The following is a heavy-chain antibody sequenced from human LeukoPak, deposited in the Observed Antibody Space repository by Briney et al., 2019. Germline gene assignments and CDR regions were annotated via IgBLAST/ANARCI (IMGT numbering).Heavy chain of an antibody. Sequence: ASVKVSCKASGYTFTSYYMHWVRQAPGQGLEWMGIINPSGGSTSYAQKFQGRVTMTRDTSTSTVYVELSSLRSEDTAVYYCARDRDYGDYVRYYYYYGMDVWGQGTTVTVSS. CDR1: GYTFTSYY. V-gene: IGHV1-46*01. D-gene: IGHD4-17*01. CDR3: ARDRDYGDYVRYYYYYGMDV. J-gene: IGHJ6*02. CDR2: INPSGGST.